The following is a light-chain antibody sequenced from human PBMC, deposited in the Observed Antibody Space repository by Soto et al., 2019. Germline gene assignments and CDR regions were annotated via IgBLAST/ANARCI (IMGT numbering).Light chain of an antibody. V-gene: IGKV3-11*01. J-gene: IGKJ4*01. CDR2: YAS. Sequence: EIALTQSPGTLSLSPGERATLSCRATRRVSSGYLAWYQQKPGQAPRLLVYYASNRATGIPARFIGSGSGTDLTLTISSLEPEDFAVYYCRQRSNWPLTFGGGTKVDIK. CDR3: RQRSNWPLT. CDR1: RRVSSGY.